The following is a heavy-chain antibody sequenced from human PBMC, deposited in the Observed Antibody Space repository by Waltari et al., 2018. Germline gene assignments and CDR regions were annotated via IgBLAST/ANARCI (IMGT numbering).Heavy chain of an antibody. CDR2: ISTTSTYH. CDR3: ATGGWGFYFDY. J-gene: IGHJ4*02. D-gene: IGHD7-27*01. V-gene: IGHV3-21*01. Sequence: EEQLVESGGGLVKPGGSLRLSCAGSGFTFSNYNMNWVRQAPGKGLAWVSSISTTSTYHHYADSGKGRFTISRDNAKNSLFLQMNSLTTEDTAVYYCATGGWGFYFDYWGQGTLLTVSS. CDR1: GFTFSNYN.